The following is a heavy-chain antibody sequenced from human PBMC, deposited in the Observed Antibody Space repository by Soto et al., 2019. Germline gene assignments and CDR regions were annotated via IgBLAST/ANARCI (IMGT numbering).Heavy chain of an antibody. J-gene: IGHJ4*02. Sequence: LRLSCAASGFTFSNYGMTWVRQAPGKGLEWVSAVSGTGTSRYYADSVKGRFTISRDNSDNTVYLQMNSLRAEDTAVYYCAKDLHYYDSSGYYSGGFDCWGQGTLVTVSS. V-gene: IGHV3-23*01. D-gene: IGHD3-22*01. CDR2: VSGTGTSR. CDR1: GFTFSNYG. CDR3: AKDLHYYDSSGYYSGGFDC.